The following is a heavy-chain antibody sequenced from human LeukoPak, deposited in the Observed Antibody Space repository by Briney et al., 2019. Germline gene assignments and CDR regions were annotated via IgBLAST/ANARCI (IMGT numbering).Heavy chain of an antibody. Sequence: ASVKVSCKASGDTFTSHGISWARQAPGQGLEWMGWSSAYNGNTNYAQRFQGRVTMITDTSTSTAYMELRSLRSDDTAVYYCARDRQQLVLPFDYWGQGTLVTVSS. J-gene: IGHJ4*02. CDR3: ARDRQQLVLPFDY. D-gene: IGHD6-13*01. CDR1: GDTFTSHG. V-gene: IGHV1-18*01. CDR2: SSAYNGNT.